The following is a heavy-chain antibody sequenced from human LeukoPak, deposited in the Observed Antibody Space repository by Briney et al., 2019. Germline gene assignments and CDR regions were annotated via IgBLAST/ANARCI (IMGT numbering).Heavy chain of an antibody. D-gene: IGHD1-26*01. CDR2: TIPILGIA. CDR3: ARGSGSHGRDWFDP. J-gene: IGHJ5*02. Sequence: ASVKVSCKASGGTFSSYAISWVRQAPGQGLEWMGRTIPILGIANYAQKFQGRVTITRNTSISTAYMELYSLTSDDTAVYYCARGSGSHGRDWFDPWGQGTLVTVSS. V-gene: IGHV1-69*04. CDR1: GGTFSSYA.